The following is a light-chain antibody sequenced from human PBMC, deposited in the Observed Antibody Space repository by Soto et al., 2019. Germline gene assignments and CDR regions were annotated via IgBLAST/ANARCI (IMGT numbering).Light chain of an antibody. CDR1: SSDLGDYDY. J-gene: IGLJ2*01. Sequence: QSVLTQPPTASGSPGQSVTISCTGTSSDLGDYDYVSWYQQHPGKAPKLIIYEVNKRPSGVPDRFSGSKSGNTASLTVTGLQAEDEADYYCSSYAGSNNLIFGGGTKVTVL. V-gene: IGLV2-8*01. CDR2: EVN. CDR3: SSYAGSNNLI.